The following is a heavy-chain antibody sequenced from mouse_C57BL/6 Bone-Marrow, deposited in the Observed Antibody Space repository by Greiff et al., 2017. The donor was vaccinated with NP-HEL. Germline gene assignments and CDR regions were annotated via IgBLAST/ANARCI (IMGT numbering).Heavy chain of an antibody. CDR2: ISNLAYSI. D-gene: IGHD2-2*01. Sequence: EVKVVESGGGLVQPGGSLKLSCAASGFTFSDYGMAWVRQAPRKGPEWVAFISNLAYSIYYADTVTGRFTISRENAKNTLYLEMSSLRSEDTAMYYCARGGYPYWFAYWGQGTLVTVSA. CDR3: ARGGYPYWFAY. CDR1: GFTFSDYG. V-gene: IGHV5-15*01. J-gene: IGHJ3*01.